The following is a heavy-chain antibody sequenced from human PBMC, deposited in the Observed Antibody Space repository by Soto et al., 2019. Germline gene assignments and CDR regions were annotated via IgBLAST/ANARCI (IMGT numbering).Heavy chain of an antibody. CDR1: GFTFGRDA. J-gene: IGHJ5*02. CDR3: AKDLAAYYFWSGYYFGWSGSNHCFAP. V-gene: IGHV3-23*01. Sequence: GMPLRVARAAWGFTFGRDARIWVRQAPGKGLEWVSAISGSGGSTYYADSVKGRFTISRDNSKNTLYLQMNSLRAEDTAVYYCAKDLAAYYFWSGYYFGWSGSNHCFAPRGQGP. CDR2: ISGSGGST. D-gene: IGHD3-3*01.